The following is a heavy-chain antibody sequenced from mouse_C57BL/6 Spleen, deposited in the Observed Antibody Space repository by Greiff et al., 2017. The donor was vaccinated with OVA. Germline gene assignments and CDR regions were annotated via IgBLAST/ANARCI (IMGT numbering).Heavy chain of an antibody. CDR1: GFSFNTYA. V-gene: IGHV10-1*01. CDR3: VRHGFITTVVDAMDY. CDR2: IRSKSNNYAT. D-gene: IGHD1-1*01. J-gene: IGHJ4*01. Sequence: EVQLQESGGGLVQPKGSLKLSCAASGFSFNTYAMNWVRQASGKGLEWLARIRSKSNNYATSSADSVKDIFTITRDDSESMRYLQMNNMKTEDTAMYYCVRHGFITTVVDAMDYWGQGTSVTVSS.